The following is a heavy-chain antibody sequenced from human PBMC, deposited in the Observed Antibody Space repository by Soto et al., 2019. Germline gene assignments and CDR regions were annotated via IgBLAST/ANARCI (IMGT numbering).Heavy chain of an antibody. CDR1: GGSISSYY. CDR2: ISSTGNT. Sequence: QVHLQESGPGLVKPSETLSLTCTVSGGSISSYYWSWIRQPPGKGLEWIGCISSTGNTNYNPSLKSRVTISVDTPKNQFSLNLRSVPAADSAVYHCARPYGDSYWGQGILVTVSS. CDR3: ARPYGDSY. D-gene: IGHD4-17*01. V-gene: IGHV4-59*12. J-gene: IGHJ4*02.